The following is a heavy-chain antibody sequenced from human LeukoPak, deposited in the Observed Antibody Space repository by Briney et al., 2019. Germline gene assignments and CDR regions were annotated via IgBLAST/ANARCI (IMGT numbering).Heavy chain of an antibody. CDR2: VHTSGST. V-gene: IGHV4-61*02. J-gene: IGHJ4*02. D-gene: IGHD3-16*02. CDR3: ARRDRERIMITFGGVIPSWVLDY. Sequence: SETLSLTCTVSGGSISSGSLYWSWIRQPAGKGLEWIGRVHTSGSTNYNPSLKSRVTISVDTSKNQFSLKLSSVTAADTAVYYCARRDRERIMITFGGVIPSWVLDYWGQGTLVTVSS. CDR1: GGSISSGSLY.